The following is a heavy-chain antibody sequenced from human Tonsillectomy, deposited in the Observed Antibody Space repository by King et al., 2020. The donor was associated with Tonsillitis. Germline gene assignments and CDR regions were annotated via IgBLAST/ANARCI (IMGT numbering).Heavy chain of an antibody. J-gene: IGHJ5*02. D-gene: IGHD3-22*01. CDR3: ARLPRGGYPNWFDP. V-gene: IGHV4-59*01. CDR2: IYYSGST. Sequence: LQLQESGPGLVKPSETLSLTCTVSGGSISSYYWSWIRQPPGKGLEWIGYIYYSGSTNYNTFLKSRVTISVDTSKNQFSLKLSSVTAADTAVYYCARLPRGGYPNWFDPWGQGTLVIVSS. CDR1: GGSISSYY.